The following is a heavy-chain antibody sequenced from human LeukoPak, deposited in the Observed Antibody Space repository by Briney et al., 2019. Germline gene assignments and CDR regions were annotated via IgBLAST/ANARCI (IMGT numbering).Heavy chain of an antibody. V-gene: IGHV4-30-4*08. J-gene: IGHJ4*02. Sequence: SQTLSLTCTVSGGSISSGDYYWSWIRQPPGKGLEWIGYIYYSGSTYYNPSLKSRVTISVDTSKNQFSLKLSSVTAADTAVYYCASIYYDYVWGSYRFDYWGQGTLATVSS. CDR1: GGSISSGDYY. D-gene: IGHD3-16*02. CDR3: ASIYYDYVWGSYRFDY. CDR2: IYYSGST.